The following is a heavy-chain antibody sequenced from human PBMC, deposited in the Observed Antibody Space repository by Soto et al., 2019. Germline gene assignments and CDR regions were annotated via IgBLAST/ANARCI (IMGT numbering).Heavy chain of an antibody. Sequence: PGGSLRLSCAASGFTFSSYGMHWVRQAPGKGLEWVAVIWYDGSNKYYADSVKGRFTISRDNSKNTLYLQMNSLRAEDTAVYYCARAPLAAGGDAFDIWGQGTMVTVS. J-gene: IGHJ3*02. V-gene: IGHV3-33*01. CDR1: GFTFSSYG. CDR3: ARAPLAAGGDAFDI. CDR2: IWYDGSNK. D-gene: IGHD6-13*01.